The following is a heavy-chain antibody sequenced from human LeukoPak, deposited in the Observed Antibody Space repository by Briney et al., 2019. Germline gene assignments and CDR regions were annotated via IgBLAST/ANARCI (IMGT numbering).Heavy chain of an antibody. J-gene: IGHJ2*01. CDR2: LYSGGST. D-gene: IGHD1-14*01. Sequence: GGSLRLSCAASGFTVSTNSMNWVRQAPGKGLAWVSILYSGGSTYYDDAVGGRFIVSRTSSKNHLSLQINDLRREDRAVFYFGRVGNHFLCYLDLGGRGTLVTVSS. V-gene: IGHV3-53*01. CDR3: GRVGNHFLCYLDL. CDR1: GFTVSTNS.